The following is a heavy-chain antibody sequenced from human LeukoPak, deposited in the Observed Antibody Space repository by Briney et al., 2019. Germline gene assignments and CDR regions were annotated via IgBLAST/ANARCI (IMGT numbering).Heavy chain of an antibody. CDR3: ARVLNVPTSCIDY. D-gene: IGHD2-2*01. CDR1: GGSISSSSYY. J-gene: IGHJ4*02. Sequence: SETLSLTCTVSGGSISSSSYYWGWIRQPPGKGLEWIGSIYYSGSTYYNPSLKSRVTVSVDTSKSQFSLKLSSVTAADTAAYYCARVLNVPTSCIDYWGQGSLVTVSP. V-gene: IGHV4-39*07. CDR2: IYYSGST.